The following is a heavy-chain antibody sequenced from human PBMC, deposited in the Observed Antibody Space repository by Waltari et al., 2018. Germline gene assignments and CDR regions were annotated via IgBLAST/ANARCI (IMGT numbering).Heavy chain of an antibody. CDR3: ARTGKGYYYYYMDV. CDR2: INHSGST. V-gene: IGHV4-34*01. CDR1: GGSFSGYY. Sequence: QVQLQQWGAGLLKPSETLSLTCAVYGGSFSGYYWSWIRQPPGKGLEWIGEINHSGSTNYTPSLKSRVTISVDTSKNQFSLKLSSVTAADTAVYYCARTGKGYYYYYMDVWGKGTTVTISS. J-gene: IGHJ6*03.